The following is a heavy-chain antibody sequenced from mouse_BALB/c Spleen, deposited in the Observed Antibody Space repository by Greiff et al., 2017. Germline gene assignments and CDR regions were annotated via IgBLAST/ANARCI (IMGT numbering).Heavy chain of an antibody. CDR3: AREWVLRWYFDV. CDR2: IHYSGST. D-gene: IGHD1-3*01. V-gene: IGHV3-1*02. Sequence: ESGPDLVKPSQSLSLTCTVTGYSITSGYSCHWIRQFPGNKLEWMGYIHYSGSTNYNPSLKSRISITRDTSKNQFFLQLNSVTTEDTATYYCAREWVLRWYFDVWGAGTTVTVSS. J-gene: IGHJ1*01. CDR1: GYSITSGYS.